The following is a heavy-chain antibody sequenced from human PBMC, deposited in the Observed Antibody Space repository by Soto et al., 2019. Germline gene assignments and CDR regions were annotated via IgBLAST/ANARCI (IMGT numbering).Heavy chain of an antibody. V-gene: IGHV1-8*01. CDR2: MNPNSGNT. J-gene: IGHJ6*03. Sequence: ASVKRSCKTSGYTYTSYHINWVRQANGQGLEWMGWMNPNSGNTGYAQKFQGRVTMTRNTSISTAYMELSSLRSEDTAVYYCARGVAAGTYYYYYLAVLGKGTTVTVSS. CDR3: ARGVAAGTYYYYYLAV. CDR1: GYTYTSYH. D-gene: IGHD6-13*01.